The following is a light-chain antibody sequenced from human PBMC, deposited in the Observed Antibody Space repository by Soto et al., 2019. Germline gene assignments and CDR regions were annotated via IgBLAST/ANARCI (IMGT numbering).Light chain of an antibody. J-gene: IGKJ1*01. CDR3: QQYGSSPRT. Sequence: EIGLTQSPGTLSLPLGERATLSCRATQSVSRNFLAWFQQKPGQAPRLRIYGASSRATGIADRFSGSRSGTDSTLTISRLEPEDFAVYYCQQYGSSPRTFGQGTKVEIK. CDR1: QSVSRNF. V-gene: IGKV3-20*01. CDR2: GAS.